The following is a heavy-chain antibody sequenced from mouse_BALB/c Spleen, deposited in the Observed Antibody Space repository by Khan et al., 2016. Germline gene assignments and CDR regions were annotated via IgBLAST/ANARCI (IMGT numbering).Heavy chain of an antibody. J-gene: IGHJ3*01. Sequence: QVTLKESGPGILQPSQTLSLTCSFSGFSLNTYGMGVGWIRQPSGKGLEWLAHIWWNDNKSYNTALKSRLTISKDTSHKQVFLRIASADTADTASYYCGRIARWDGAYWGQGTLVTVSA. CDR2: IWWNDNK. D-gene: IGHD4-1*01. CDR3: GRIARWDGAY. CDR1: GFSLNTYGMG. V-gene: IGHV8-11*01.